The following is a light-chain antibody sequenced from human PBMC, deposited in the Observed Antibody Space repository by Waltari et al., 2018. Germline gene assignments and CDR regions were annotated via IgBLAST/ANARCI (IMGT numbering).Light chain of an antibody. CDR1: SSNLGTYDY. Sequence: QSALTQPASVSGSPGQSITIPFTGSSSNLGTYDYAPWYQHHPGKAPKLIIFDVTTRPSGVSERFSGSKSGNTASLTISGLQAEDEADYHCSSYTSASALMLFGGGTKLTVL. CDR2: DVT. V-gene: IGLV2-14*03. CDR3: SSYTSASALML. J-gene: IGLJ2*01.